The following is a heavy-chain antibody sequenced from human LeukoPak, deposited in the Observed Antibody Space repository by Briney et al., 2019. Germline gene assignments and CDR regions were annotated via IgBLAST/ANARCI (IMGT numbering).Heavy chain of an antibody. J-gene: IGHJ4*02. Sequence: SETLSLTCTVSGGSISSGDYYWSRIRQPPGKGLEWIGYIYYSGSTYYNPSLKSRVTISVDTSKNQFSLKLSSVTAADTAVYYCAGTYYDFTSPFDYWGQGTLVTVSS. V-gene: IGHV4-30-4*08. D-gene: IGHD3-3*01. CDR1: GGSISSGDYY. CDR3: AGTYYDFTSPFDY. CDR2: IYYSGST.